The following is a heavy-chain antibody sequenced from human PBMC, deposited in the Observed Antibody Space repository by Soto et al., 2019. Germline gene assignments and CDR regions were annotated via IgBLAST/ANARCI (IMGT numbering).Heavy chain of an antibody. CDR2: ITTTGGIT. Sequence: GGSLRLSCAASGFTFSSYAMHWVRQAPGKGLEYVSAITTTGGITYYADSVKGRFTISRDNSKNTLYLQMGSLRAEDMAVYYCARVFYDSGGNYYDYWGQGILVTVSS. CDR1: GFTFSSYA. CDR3: ARVFYDSGGNYYDY. V-gene: IGHV3-64*02. D-gene: IGHD3-22*01. J-gene: IGHJ4*02.